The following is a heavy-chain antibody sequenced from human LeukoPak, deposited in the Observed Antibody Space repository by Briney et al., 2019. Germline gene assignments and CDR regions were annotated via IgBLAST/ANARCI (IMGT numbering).Heavy chain of an antibody. CDR1: GFTFDDYG. J-gene: IGHJ4*02. Sequence: GGSLRLSCAAFGFTFDDYGMSWVRQAPGKGLEWVSGINWNGGSTGYADSVKGRFTISRDNAKNSPYLQMNSLRAEDTALYYCAKDSATGRSLSHFDYWGQGTLVTVSS. V-gene: IGHV3-20*04. CDR2: INWNGGST. D-gene: IGHD1-26*01. CDR3: AKDSATGRSLSHFDY.